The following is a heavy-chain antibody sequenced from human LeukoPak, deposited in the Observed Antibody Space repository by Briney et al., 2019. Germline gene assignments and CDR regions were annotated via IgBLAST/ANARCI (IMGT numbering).Heavy chain of an antibody. V-gene: IGHV1-2*02. CDR2: INPNSGGT. D-gene: IGHD3-10*01. CDR1: GYTFTCYY. CDR3: ARERYYTSGSVYNRVDY. Sequence: ASVKVSCKASGYTFTCYYMHWVRQAPGQGLEWMGWINPNSGGTNYAQKFQGRVTMTRDTSIRTAYMDLSRLRSDDTAVYYCARERYYTSGSVYNRVDYWGQGTLVTVSS. J-gene: IGHJ4*02.